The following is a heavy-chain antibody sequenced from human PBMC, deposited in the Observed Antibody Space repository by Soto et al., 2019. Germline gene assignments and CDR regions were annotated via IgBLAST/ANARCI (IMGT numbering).Heavy chain of an antibody. Sequence: QVHLGESGGGVVQPGRSLRLSCAASGFTFSTYALHWVRQAPGKGLEWVAVISFDGSSEYYADSVKGRFTISRDNSKKMLYLQMNSLRAEETAVYYCTRAASPRAGRTSYFYFSGMDVWGQGTTVTVSS. CDR2: ISFDGSSE. J-gene: IGHJ6*02. CDR1: GFTFSTYA. V-gene: IGHV3-30-3*01. CDR3: TRAASPRAGRTSYFYFSGMDV.